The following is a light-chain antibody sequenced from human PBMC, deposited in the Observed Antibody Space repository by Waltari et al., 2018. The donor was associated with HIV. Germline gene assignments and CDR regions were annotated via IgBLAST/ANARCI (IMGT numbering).Light chain of an antibody. Sequence: QSALTQPASVSGSPGQSITISCTVNSSDVGSYRYVYCYQQHPGKAPTLIIYAVTYRPSGVSNRFSGSKSGNTASLTISGLQAEDEADYYCNSYTSISTWVFGGGTKLTVL. CDR2: AVT. J-gene: IGLJ3*02. V-gene: IGLV2-14*01. CDR3: NSYTSISTWV. CDR1: SSDVGSYRY.